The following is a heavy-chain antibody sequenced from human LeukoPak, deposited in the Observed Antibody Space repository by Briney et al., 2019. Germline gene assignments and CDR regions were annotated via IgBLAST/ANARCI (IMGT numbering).Heavy chain of an antibody. CDR2: ISAYNGNT. CDR3: ARDNDGYYFDY. D-gene: IGHD1-1*01. CDR1: GYTFTSYG. V-gene: IGHV1-18*01. J-gene: IGHJ4*02. Sequence: ASVKVSCKASGYTFTSYGINWVRQAPGQGLEWMGWISAYNGNTNYAQNLQGRVTMTTDTSTSTAYMELRSLRSEDTAVYYCARDNDGYYFDYWGQGTLVTVSS.